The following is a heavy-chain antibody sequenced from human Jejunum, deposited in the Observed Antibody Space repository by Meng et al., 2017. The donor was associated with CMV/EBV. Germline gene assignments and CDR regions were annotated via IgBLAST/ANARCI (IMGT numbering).Heavy chain of an antibody. CDR2: IYSGNTT. J-gene: IGHJ4*02. D-gene: IGHD1-26*01. CDR1: EFSVSRNN. V-gene: IGHV3-53*01. CDR3: AKKYSGSFDY. Sequence: RSCTASEFSVSRNNMTWVRQAPGKGLEWVSAIYSGNTTYYADSVKGRFTISRDNSKNTLYLQMNSLRAEDTAVYYCAKKYSGSFDYWGQGTLVTVSS.